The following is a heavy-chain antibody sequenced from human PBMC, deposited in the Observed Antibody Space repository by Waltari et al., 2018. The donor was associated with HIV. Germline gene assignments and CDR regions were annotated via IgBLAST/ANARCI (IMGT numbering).Heavy chain of an antibody. J-gene: IGHJ4*02. D-gene: IGHD4-17*01. V-gene: IGHV3-30*01. CDR2: ISYDGRNK. CDR3: ARPMNYGDYPYYFDY. CDR1: GLPFSGYA. Sequence: QVQLVESGGGVVHPGRSLRLSCAAPGLPFSGYAIHWVRQAPGKGVEWVAVISYDGRNKYYADSVKGRFTISRDNSKNTLYLQMNSLRAEDTAVYYCARPMNYGDYPYYFDYWGQGTLVTVSS.